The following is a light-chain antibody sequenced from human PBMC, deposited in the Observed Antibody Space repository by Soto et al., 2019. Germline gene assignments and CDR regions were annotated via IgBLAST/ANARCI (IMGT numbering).Light chain of an antibody. CDR1: QSVSSSY. V-gene: IGKV3-20*01. CDR3: PQYGRSPLT. J-gene: IGKJ1*01. CDR2: GAS. Sequence: EIVLTQSPGTLSLSPGERATLSCRASQSVSSSYLAWYQQKPGQAPRLLIYGASSRATGIPDRFSGSGSGTDFTLTISRLEPEDLAVYYCPQYGRSPLTFGQGTKVAIK.